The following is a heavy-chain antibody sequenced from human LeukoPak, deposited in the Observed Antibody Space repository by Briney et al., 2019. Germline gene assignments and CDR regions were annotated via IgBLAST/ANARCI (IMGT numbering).Heavy chain of an antibody. V-gene: IGHV4-59*01. Sequence: SETLSLTCTLSGGSISSYYWSWIRQPPGKGLEWIGYIYYSGSTNYNPSLKSRVTISVDTSKNQFSLKLSSVTAADTAVYYCASREYYYDSSSYYSYFQHWGQGTLVTVSS. D-gene: IGHD3-22*01. J-gene: IGHJ1*01. CDR3: ASREYYYDSSSYYSYFQH. CDR1: GGSISSYY. CDR2: IYYSGST.